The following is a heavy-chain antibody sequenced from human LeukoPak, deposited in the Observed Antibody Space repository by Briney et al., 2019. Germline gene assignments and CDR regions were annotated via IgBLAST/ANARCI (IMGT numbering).Heavy chain of an antibody. V-gene: IGHV5-51*01. Sequence: KCGESLKISCKGSGYSFTSYWIGWVRQMPGKGLEWMGIIYPGDSGTRYSPSFQGQVTISADKSISTAYLQWSSLKASDTAMYYCGYCSSTSCSDDAFDIWGQGTMVTVSS. D-gene: IGHD2-2*01. J-gene: IGHJ3*02. CDR2: IYPGDSGT. CDR3: GYCSSTSCSDDAFDI. CDR1: GYSFTSYW.